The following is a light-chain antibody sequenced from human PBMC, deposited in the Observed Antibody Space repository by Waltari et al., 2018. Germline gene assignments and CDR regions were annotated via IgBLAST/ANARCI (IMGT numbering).Light chain of an antibody. CDR2: AVS. CDR3: SSYAGSSKGV. V-gene: IGLV2-23*02. Sequence: QSALTQPASVSGSHGKSITISCPGPSSDVGHETGASGYQQHPGKAPKLMIYAVSKRPSGVSDRFSGSKSGDMASLTISGLQPEDEAEYFCSSYAGSSKGVFGGGTKVTVL. J-gene: IGLJ2*01. CDR1: SSDVGHETG.